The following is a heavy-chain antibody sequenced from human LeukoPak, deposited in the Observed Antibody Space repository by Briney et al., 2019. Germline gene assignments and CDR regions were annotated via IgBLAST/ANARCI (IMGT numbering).Heavy chain of an antibody. Sequence: PSESLSLTCTVSGGSISIGSYYWSWIRQPAGKGLEWIGRIYTSGSTNYNPSLKSRATISVDTSKNQFSLQLSSVTAADTAVYYCARGSSGWYGLLDYWGQGTLVTVSS. V-gene: IGHV4-61*02. D-gene: IGHD6-19*01. CDR3: ARGSSGWYGLLDY. CDR2: IYTSGST. CDR1: GGSISIGSYY. J-gene: IGHJ4*02.